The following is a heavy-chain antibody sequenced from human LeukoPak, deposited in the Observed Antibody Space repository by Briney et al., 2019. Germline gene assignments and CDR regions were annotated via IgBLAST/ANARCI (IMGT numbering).Heavy chain of an antibody. D-gene: IGHD6-13*01. V-gene: IGHV1-18*01. CDR2: ISAYNGNT. J-gene: IGHJ6*02. Sequence: ASVKVSCKASGGTFSSYAISWVRQAPGQGLEWMGWISAYNGNTNYAQKLQGRVTMTTDTSTSTAYMELRSLRSDDTAVYYCARVRDSSSWYYYYGMDVWGQGTTVTVSS. CDR1: GGTFSSYA. CDR3: ARVRDSSSWYYYYGMDV.